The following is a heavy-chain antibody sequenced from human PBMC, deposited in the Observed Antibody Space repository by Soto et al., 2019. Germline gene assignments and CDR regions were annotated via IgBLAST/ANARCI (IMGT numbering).Heavy chain of an antibody. J-gene: IGHJ5*02. D-gene: IGHD6-19*01. CDR1: GFTFSTYS. CDR2: ISSSSTYI. Sequence: EVQLVESGGGLVKPGWSLRLSCAASGFTFSTYSMNWVRQTPGKGLEWVSSISSSSTYIYYADSVKGRFTISRDNAKNSLDLQMNSLRGEDTAVYYCARGIAVADTWWYDPWGQGTLVTVSS. CDR3: ARGIAVADTWWYDP. V-gene: IGHV3-21*01.